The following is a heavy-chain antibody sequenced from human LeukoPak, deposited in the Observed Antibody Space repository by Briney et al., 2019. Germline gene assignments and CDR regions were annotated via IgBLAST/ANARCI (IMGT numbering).Heavy chain of an antibody. D-gene: IGHD1-26*01. CDR2: ISGSGGST. J-gene: IGHJ3*02. Sequence: GGSLRLSCAASELSFSSYAMTWVRQAPGKGLEWVSGISGSGGSTFYADSVKGRFTISGDNAKNTLYLQMNSLRAEDTAVYYCARSGRGGAFDIWGQGTMVTVSS. V-gene: IGHV3-23*01. CDR3: ARSGRGGAFDI. CDR1: ELSFSSYA.